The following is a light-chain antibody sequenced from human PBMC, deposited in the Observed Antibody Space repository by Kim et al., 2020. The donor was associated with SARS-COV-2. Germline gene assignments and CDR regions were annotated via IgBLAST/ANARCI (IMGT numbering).Light chain of an antibody. V-gene: IGKV3-11*01. CDR3: QQRSNWPPT. Sequence: PGERATLSCRASQSVSSYLAWYQQKPGQAPRLLIYDASNRATGIPARFSGSGSGTDFTLTISSLEPEDFAVYYCQQRSNWPPTFGQGTKVDI. CDR1: QSVSSY. J-gene: IGKJ1*01. CDR2: DAS.